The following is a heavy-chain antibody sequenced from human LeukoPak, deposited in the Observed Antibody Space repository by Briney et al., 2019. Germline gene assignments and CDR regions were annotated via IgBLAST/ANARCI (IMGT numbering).Heavy chain of an antibody. Sequence: GGSLRLSCAASGFTFSNHTLHWVRQAPGKGLEWVAVISYDGSNEYYADSVKGRFTISRHISKNTPYLQMNSLRADDTAVYFCATNSGYDYLLPFDYWGQGTLVTVSS. J-gene: IGHJ4*02. D-gene: IGHD5-12*01. V-gene: IGHV3-30-3*01. CDR3: ATNSGYDYLLPFDY. CDR2: ISYDGSNE. CDR1: GFTFSNHT.